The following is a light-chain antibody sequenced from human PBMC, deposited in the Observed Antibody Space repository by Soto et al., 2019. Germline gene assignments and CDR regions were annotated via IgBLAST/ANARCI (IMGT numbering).Light chain of an antibody. J-gene: IGLJ2*01. CDR2: EVN. Sequence: QSALTQPASVSGSPGQSIAISCTGTSSNVGGYNFVSWYQQRPGKAPKLLIYEVNKRPSGVSNRFSGSKSDNTASLTISGLQAEDEADYYCCSYGGDRIFGGGTKLTVL. CDR1: SSNVGGYNF. CDR3: CSYGGDRI. V-gene: IGLV2-23*02.